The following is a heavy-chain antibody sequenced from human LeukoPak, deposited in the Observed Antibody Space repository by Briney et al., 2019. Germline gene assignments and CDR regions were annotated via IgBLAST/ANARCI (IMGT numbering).Heavy chain of an antibody. CDR1: GVSFSGYY. J-gene: IGHJ4*02. CDR3: ARVGLYYYDSSGYYSN. D-gene: IGHD3-22*01. CDR2: INHSGST. V-gene: IGHV4-34*01. Sequence: PSETLSLTCAAYGVSFSGYYWSWIRQPPGKGLEWIGEINHSGSTNYNPSLKSRVTISVDTSKNQFSLKLSSVTAADMAVYYCARVGLYYYDSSGYYSNWGQGTLVTVSS.